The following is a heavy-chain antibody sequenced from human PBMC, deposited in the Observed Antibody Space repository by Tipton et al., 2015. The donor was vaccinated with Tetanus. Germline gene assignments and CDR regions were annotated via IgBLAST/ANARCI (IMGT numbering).Heavy chain of an antibody. Sequence: SLRLSCAASGFTFSGHSMNWVRQAPGQGLEWISYISSTSNAIYYADSVKGRFTISRDNAKNSLYLQLSSLRDEDTAVYYCARDGGAFTVTKSHASGGRGPLAPVPS. D-gene: IGHD4-17*01. J-gene: IGHJ2*01. CDR2: ISSTSNAI. V-gene: IGHV3-48*02. CDR3: ARDGGAFTVTKSHAS. CDR1: GFTFSGHS.